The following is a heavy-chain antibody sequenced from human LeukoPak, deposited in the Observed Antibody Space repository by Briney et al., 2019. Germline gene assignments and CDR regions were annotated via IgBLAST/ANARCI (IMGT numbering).Heavy chain of an antibody. Sequence: ATVKVSFKASGYTFTSYGISWVRQAPGQGLEWMGWISAYNGNTNYAQKLQGRVTMTTDTSTTTAYMELRSLRSDDTAVYYCARGLRIFPEFDYWGQGTLVTVSS. CDR2: ISAYNGNT. CDR3: ARGLRIFPEFDY. J-gene: IGHJ4*02. CDR1: GYTFTSYG. V-gene: IGHV1-18*01. D-gene: IGHD2/OR15-2a*01.